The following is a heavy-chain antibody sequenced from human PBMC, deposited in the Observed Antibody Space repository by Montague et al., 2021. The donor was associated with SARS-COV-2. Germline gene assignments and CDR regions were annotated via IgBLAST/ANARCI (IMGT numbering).Heavy chain of an antibody. J-gene: IGHJ3*02. D-gene: IGHD6-19*01. V-gene: IGHV3-30*04. CDR2: ISYDGSNK. Sequence: SLRLSCAASGFTFSSYAMHWVRQAPGKGLEWVAVISYDGSNKYYADSVKGRFTISRDNSKNTLYLQMNSLRAEDTAVYYCARGGGWMGNAFDIWAKGQWSPSLQ. CDR3: ARGGGWMGNAFDI. CDR1: GFTFSSYA.